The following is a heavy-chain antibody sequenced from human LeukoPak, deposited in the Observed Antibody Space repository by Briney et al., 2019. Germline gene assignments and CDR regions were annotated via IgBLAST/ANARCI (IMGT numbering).Heavy chain of an antibody. J-gene: IGHJ5*02. CDR2: ISAYNGNT. CDR1: GYTFTSYG. D-gene: IGHD3-10*01. V-gene: IGHV1-18*04. CDR3: AREGYYGSGSYYPDWFDP. Sequence: ASVKVSCKASGYTFTSYGISWVRQAPGQGLEWMGWISAYNGNTNYAQKLQGRVTITTDTSTSTAYMELRSLRSDDTAVYYCAREGYYGSGSYYPDWFDPWGQGTLVTVSS.